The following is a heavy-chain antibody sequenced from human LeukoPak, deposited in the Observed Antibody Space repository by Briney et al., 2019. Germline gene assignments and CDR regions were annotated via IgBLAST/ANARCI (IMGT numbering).Heavy chain of an antibody. V-gene: IGHV1-24*01. J-gene: IGHJ4*02. CDR1: GYSLSDSS. D-gene: IGHD6-6*01. CDR2: FNPEDGET. Sequence: ASVRVSCKVSGYSLSDSSMHWVRQAPGKGLEWMGTFNPEDGETIYAQKLQGRVTMTTDTSTSTAYMELRSLRSDDTAVYYCARAGSSSPQVFDYWGQGTLVTVSS. CDR3: ARAGSSSPQVFDY.